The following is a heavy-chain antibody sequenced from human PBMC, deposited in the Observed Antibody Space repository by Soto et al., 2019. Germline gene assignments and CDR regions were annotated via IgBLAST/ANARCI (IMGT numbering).Heavy chain of an antibody. J-gene: IGHJ4*02. CDR2: IIPILGIA. CDR3: ATEGRGFWSGYSNYFDY. Sequence: QVQLVQSGAEVKKPGSSVKVSCKASGGTFSSYTISWVRQAPGQGLEWMGRIIPILGIANYAQKFQGRVTNTADKSTSTAYMELSSLRSEDTAVYYCATEGRGFWSGYSNYFDYWGQGTLVTVSS. CDR1: GGTFSSYT. D-gene: IGHD3-3*01. V-gene: IGHV1-69*02.